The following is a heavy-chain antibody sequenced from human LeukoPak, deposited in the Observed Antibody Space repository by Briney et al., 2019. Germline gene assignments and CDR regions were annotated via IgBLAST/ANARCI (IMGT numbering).Heavy chain of an antibody. CDR3: ARLKMELPDY. Sequence: GGSLRLSCAASGFTFSSYWMHWVRQAPGEGLVWVSDINTDGSDTRYADPVKGRFTISRDNAKNTLYLQMNSLRAEDTAVYYCARLKMELPDYWGQGTLVTVSS. V-gene: IGHV3-74*01. D-gene: IGHD1-7*01. J-gene: IGHJ4*02. CDR2: INTDGSDT. CDR1: GFTFSSYW.